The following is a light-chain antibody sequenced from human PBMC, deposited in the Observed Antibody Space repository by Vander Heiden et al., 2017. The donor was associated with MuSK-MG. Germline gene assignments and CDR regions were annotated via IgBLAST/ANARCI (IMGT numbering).Light chain of an antibody. V-gene: IGKV1-5*03. J-gene: IGKJ2*01. CDR1: QSISSW. CDR2: KAS. Sequence: DIQMTQSPSTLSASVGDRVTITCRASQSISSWLAWYQQKPGKAPKLLIYKASSLESGVPSRFSGSGSGTEFTLTISSLQPDDFAAYYYQQYSSYVTFGQGTKLEIK. CDR3: QQYSSYVT.